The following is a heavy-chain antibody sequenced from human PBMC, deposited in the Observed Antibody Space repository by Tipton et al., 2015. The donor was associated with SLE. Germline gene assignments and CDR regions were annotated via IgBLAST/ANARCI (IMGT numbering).Heavy chain of an antibody. CDR2: ISDCSSYI. J-gene: IGHJ3*02. V-gene: IGHV3-21*03. CDR3: AREDGEAFDI. D-gene: IGHD5-24*01. CDR1: GFTFSSYS. Sequence: GSLRLSCAASGFTFSSYSMNWVRQAPGEGLEWVPSISDCSSYIYYSDSVKGRFTISRDNAKNSLYLQMNSLRAEDTAVYYCAREDGEAFDIWGQGTMVTVSS.